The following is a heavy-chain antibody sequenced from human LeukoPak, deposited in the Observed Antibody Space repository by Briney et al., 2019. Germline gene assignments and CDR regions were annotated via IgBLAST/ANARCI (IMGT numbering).Heavy chain of an antibody. J-gene: IGHJ4*02. CDR1: GGSISSYY. CDR2: IYTSGST. D-gene: IGHD3-22*01. CDR3: ARAAYDSSGYYADY. V-gene: IGHV4-4*07. Sequence: PSETLSLTCTVSGGSISSYYWSWIRQPAGKGLEWIGRIYTSGSTNYNPSLKSRVTMSVDTSKNQFSLKLGSVTAADTAVYYCARAAYDSSGYYADYWGQGTLVTVSS.